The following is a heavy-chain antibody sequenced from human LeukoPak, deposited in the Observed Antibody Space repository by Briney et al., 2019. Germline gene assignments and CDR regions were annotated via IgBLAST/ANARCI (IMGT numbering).Heavy chain of an antibody. CDR2: ISSSSSYI. D-gene: IGHD3-3*01. V-gene: IGHV3-21*01. CDR1: GFTFSSYS. J-gene: IGHJ3*02. Sequence: KAGGSLRLSCAASGFTFSSYSMNWVRQAPGKGLEWVSSISSSSSYIYYADSVKGRFTISRDNAKNSLYLQMNSLRAEDTAVYYCAGPLDGPQTTLRFLEWSTSGGDAFDIWGQGTMVTVSS. CDR3: AGPLDGPQTTLRFLEWSTSGGDAFDI.